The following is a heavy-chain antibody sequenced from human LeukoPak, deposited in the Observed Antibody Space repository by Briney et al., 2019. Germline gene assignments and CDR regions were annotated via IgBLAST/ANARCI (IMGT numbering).Heavy chain of an antibody. Sequence: GGSLRLSCAASGFNVTTNYMSWVRQAPGKGLEWVSVIYSGGTTYYADSVKGRFTISRDISKNTLSLQMNSLRAEDTAVYYCARGRRDGYNLGYWGQGTLLAVSS. J-gene: IGHJ4*02. V-gene: IGHV3-53*01. CDR1: GFNVTTNY. D-gene: IGHD5-24*01. CDR3: ARGRRDGYNLGY. CDR2: IYSGGTT.